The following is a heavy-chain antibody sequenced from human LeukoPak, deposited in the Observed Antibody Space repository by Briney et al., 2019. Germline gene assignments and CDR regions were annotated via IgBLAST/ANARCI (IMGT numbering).Heavy chain of an antibody. D-gene: IGHD2-21*01. CDR1: GFPFSSYW. V-gene: IGHV3-74*01. CDR3: AKAPVTTCRGAYCYPFDY. CDR2: IYSDGSST. Sequence: GGSLRLSCAASGFPFSSYWMHWVRPAPGKGLVWVSRIYSDGSSTSYADAVKGRFTISRDNAKNTLYLQMNSLRPEDAAVYYCAKAPVTTCRGAYCYPFDYWGQGTLVTVSS. J-gene: IGHJ4*02.